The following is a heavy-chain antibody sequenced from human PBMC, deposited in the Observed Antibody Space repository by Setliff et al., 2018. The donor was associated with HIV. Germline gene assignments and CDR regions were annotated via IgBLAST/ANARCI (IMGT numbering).Heavy chain of an antibody. J-gene: IGHJ4*02. CDR3: VSGGAYFDFLLPPFDY. D-gene: IGHD3-9*01. CDR1: GFTLSDYW. V-gene: IGHV3-7*01. Sequence: GSLRLSCAASGFTLSDYWMTWVRQAPGKGLEWVANIKQDGSETFYVDSVKGRFIISRDNTKNSLYLQMNSLRVEDTAMYYCVSGGAYFDFLLPPFDYWGQGTLVTVSS. CDR2: IKQDGSET.